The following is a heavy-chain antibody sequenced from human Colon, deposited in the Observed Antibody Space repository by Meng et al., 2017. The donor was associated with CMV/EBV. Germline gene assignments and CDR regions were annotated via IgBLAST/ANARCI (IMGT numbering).Heavy chain of an antibody. J-gene: IGHJ3*02. CDR2: VSHDGDKT. D-gene: IGHD1-26*01. Sequence: GESLKISCSASGRNFNRYGVHWVRQAPGKGLEWVATVSHDGDKTYYADSVRGRLTISRDISTNTTFLLLSDLRADDTAIYYCAKALGFLGWGSSHDPFDIWGQGTMVTVSS. V-gene: IGHV3-30*07. CDR1: GRNFNRYG. CDR3: AKALGFLGWGSSHDPFDI.